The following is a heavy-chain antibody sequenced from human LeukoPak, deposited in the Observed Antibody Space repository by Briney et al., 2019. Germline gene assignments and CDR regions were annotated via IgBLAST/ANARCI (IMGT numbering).Heavy chain of an antibody. CDR1: GYTFSSSG. CDR2: ISPYNDET. V-gene: IGHV1-18*01. D-gene: IGHD5-12*01. J-gene: IGHJ4*02. CDR3: ARSGSGYNPIDS. Sequence: AAVKVSFKSSGYTFSSSGISWVRQAPGQGLEWVGWISPYNDETRYEQTLQGRVTTTTDTSTSTVYMELRRLRSDDTAVYYCARSGSGYNPIDSWGQGTRVTVSS.